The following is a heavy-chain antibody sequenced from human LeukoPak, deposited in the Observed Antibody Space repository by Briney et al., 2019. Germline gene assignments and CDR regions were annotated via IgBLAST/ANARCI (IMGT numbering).Heavy chain of an antibody. J-gene: IGHJ6*03. Sequence: SDTLSLTCTVSGGSISSYYWSWIRQPPGKGLEWIGYIYYSGSTNYNPSLKSRVTISVDTSKNQFSLKLSSVTAADTAVYYCARIYSSGWTGYNYYMDVWGKGTTVTVSS. CDR2: IYYSGST. V-gene: IGHV4-59*07. D-gene: IGHD6-19*01. CDR1: GGSISSYY. CDR3: ARIYSSGWTGYNYYMDV.